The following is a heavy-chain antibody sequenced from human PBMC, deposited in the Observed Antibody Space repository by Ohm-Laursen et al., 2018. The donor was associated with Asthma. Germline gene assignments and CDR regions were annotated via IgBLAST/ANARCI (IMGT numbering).Heavy chain of an antibody. V-gene: IGHV3-21*01. CDR3: ARIGPEWELPGREYSLHH. Sequence: SLRLSCAASGYTFSRYSIHWVRQVPGKGLEWVASISTASTFIYYADSLRGRFTTPRDNAKNSVYLQMNSLRADDTALYYCARIGPEWELPGREYSLHHWGQGTQVTVSS. CDR1: GYTFSRYS. J-gene: IGHJ1*01. D-gene: IGHD1-26*01. CDR2: ISTASTFI.